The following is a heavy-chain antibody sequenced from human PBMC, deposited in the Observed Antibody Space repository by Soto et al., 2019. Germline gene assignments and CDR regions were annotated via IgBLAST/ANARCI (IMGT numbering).Heavy chain of an antibody. CDR1: GFTVSSNY. D-gene: IGHD2-2*01. CDR3: ARAPTAGSTAAINYFDY. V-gene: IGHV3-66*01. Sequence: GGSLRLSCAASGFTVSSNYMSWVRQAPGKGLEWVSVIYSGGSTYYADSVKGRFTISRDNSKNTLYLQMNSLRAEDMAVYYCARAPTAGSTAAINYFDYWGQGTLVTVSS. CDR2: IYSGGST. J-gene: IGHJ4*02.